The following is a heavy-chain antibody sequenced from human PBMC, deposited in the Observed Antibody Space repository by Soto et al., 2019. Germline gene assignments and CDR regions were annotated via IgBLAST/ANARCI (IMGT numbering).Heavy chain of an antibody. CDR1: GGSISSYY. CDR3: AWVNYYDFYFDY. V-gene: IGHV4-59*01. J-gene: IGHJ4*02. CDR2: IYYSGST. D-gene: IGHD3-22*01. Sequence: SETLSLTCTVSGGSISSYYWSWIRQPPGKGLEWIGYIYYSGSTNYNPSLKSRVTISVDTSKNQFSLKLSSVTAADTAVYYCAWVNYYDFYFDYWGQGTMVTVYS.